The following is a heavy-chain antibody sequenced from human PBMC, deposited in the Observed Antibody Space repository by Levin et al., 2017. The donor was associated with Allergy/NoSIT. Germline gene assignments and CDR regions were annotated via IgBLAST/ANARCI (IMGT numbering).Heavy chain of an antibody. CDR3: ARRRNYYYAMDV. CDR2: IYPGDSDT. V-gene: IGHV5-51*01. Sequence: PGGSLRLSCKGSGSSFTSYWIGWVRQMPGKGLELMGIIYPGDSDTRYSTSFQGQVTISADKSISTAYLQWSSLKAADTAMYYCARRRNYYYAMDVWGQGTTVTVS. CDR1: GSSFTSYW. J-gene: IGHJ6*02.